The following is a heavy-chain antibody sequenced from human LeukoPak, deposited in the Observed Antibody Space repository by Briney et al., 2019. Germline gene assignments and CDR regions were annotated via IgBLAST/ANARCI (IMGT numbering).Heavy chain of an antibody. CDR2: INLNSGGT. V-gene: IGHV1-2*06. CDR3: ASISGYELFDY. J-gene: IGHJ4*02. CDR1: GYTFTGYY. Sequence: AASVKVSCKASGYTFTGYYMHWVRQAPGQGAEWMGRINLNSGGTNYAQKFEGRVTMTRGTSISTAYMELSRLRSDDTAVYYCASISGYELFDYWGQGTLVTVSS. D-gene: IGHD5-12*01.